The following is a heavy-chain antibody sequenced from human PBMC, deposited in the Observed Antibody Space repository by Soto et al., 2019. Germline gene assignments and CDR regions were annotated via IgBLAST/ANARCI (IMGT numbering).Heavy chain of an antibody. CDR1: GGSISSGGYS. Sequence: SETLSLTCAVSGGSISSGGYSWSWIRQPPGKGLEWIGYIYYSGSTNYNPSLKSRVTISVDTSKNQFSLKLSSVTAADTAVYYCARRYGVAYDFWGQGTLVTVSS. CDR3: ARRYGVAYDF. J-gene: IGHJ4*02. CDR2: IYYSGST. V-gene: IGHV4-61*08. D-gene: IGHD1-20*01.